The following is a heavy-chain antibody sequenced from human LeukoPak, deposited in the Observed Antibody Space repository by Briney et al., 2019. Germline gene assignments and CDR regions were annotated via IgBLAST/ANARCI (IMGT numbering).Heavy chain of an antibody. D-gene: IGHD6-13*01. J-gene: IGHJ6*03. Sequence: PGGSLRLSCAASGFTVSSNYMSWVRQAPGKGLEWVSVIYSGDSTYYADSVRGRFTISRDNSKNTLYPQMNSLRAEDTAVYYCAKDLPSPSIAAAAYYYYYYMDVWGKGTTVTVSS. CDR3: AKDLPSPSIAAAAYYYYYYMDV. V-gene: IGHV3-53*01. CDR2: IYSGDST. CDR1: GFTVSSNY.